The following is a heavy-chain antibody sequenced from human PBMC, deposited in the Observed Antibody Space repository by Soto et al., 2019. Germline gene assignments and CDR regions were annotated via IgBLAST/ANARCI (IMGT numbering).Heavy chain of an antibody. CDR1: GFTFSTSC. CDR3: AKVRGYGSGSHPTYYFDY. Sequence: PVVSLRPSFSASGFTFSTSCMHRVRQAPGKELEWVAVISYDGSNKYYADSVKGRFTISRDNSKNTLYLQMNSLRAEDTAVYYCAKVRGYGSGSHPTYYFDYWGQGT. V-gene: IGHV3-30*18. J-gene: IGHJ4*02. D-gene: IGHD3-10*01. CDR2: ISYDGSNK.